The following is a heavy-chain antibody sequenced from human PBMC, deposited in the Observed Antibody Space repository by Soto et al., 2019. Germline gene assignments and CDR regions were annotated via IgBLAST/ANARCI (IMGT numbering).Heavy chain of an antibody. CDR2: IIPIFGTA. CDR3: ANYDSSGYTPLYYGMDV. D-gene: IGHD3-22*01. CDR1: GGTFSSYA. Sequence: QVQLVQSGAEVKKPGSSVKVSCKASGGTFSSYAISWVRQAPGQGLEWMGGIIPIFGTANYAQKFQGRVTITADESTSTAYMELSSLRSEDTAVYYCANYDSSGYTPLYYGMDVWGQGTTVTVSS. J-gene: IGHJ6*02. V-gene: IGHV1-69*12.